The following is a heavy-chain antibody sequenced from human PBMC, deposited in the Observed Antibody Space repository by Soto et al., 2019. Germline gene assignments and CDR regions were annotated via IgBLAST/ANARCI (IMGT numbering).Heavy chain of an antibody. CDR3: GTPGGGGGY. J-gene: IGHJ4*02. Sequence: EVQLVESGGGLIQPGGSLRLSCAVSGFTVSNNYMSWVRQAPGKGLEGVSVIYSGGYTAYGDSVKGRFTISRDNSKNTLCFQRRGRGASHGGVSYGGTPGGGGGYWGQGTLVTVSS. CDR1: GFTVSNNY. CDR2: IYSGGYT. D-gene: IGHD3-16*01. V-gene: IGHV3-53*01.